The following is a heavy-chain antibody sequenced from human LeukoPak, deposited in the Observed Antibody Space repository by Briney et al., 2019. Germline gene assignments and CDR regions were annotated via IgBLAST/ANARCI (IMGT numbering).Heavy chain of an antibody. CDR1: GFTFSSYG. Sequence: PGGSLRLSCAASGFTFSSYGMHWVRQAPGKGLEWVAVISYDGSNKYYADSVKGRFTISGDNSKNTLYLQMNSLRAEDTAVYYCARECWGSTSCSDAFDIWGQGTMVTVSS. J-gene: IGHJ3*02. CDR3: ARECWGSTSCSDAFDI. D-gene: IGHD2-2*01. V-gene: IGHV3-30*03. CDR2: ISYDGSNK.